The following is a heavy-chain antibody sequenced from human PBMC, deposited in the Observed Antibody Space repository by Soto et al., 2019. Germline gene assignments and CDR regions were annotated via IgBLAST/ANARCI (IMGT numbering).Heavy chain of an antibody. J-gene: IGHJ4*02. D-gene: IGHD5-18*01. CDR1: GYTFTSYA. CDR3: ARGLNGYLYYFDY. V-gene: IGHV1-3*01. Sequence: QVQLVQSGAEVKKPGASVKVSCKASGYTFTSYAMHWVRQAPGQRLEWMGWINAGNGNTKYSQKFQGRVTITRDTSASTAYMELSSLRSEDTAMYYCARGLNGYLYYFDYWGQGTLVTVSS. CDR2: INAGNGNT.